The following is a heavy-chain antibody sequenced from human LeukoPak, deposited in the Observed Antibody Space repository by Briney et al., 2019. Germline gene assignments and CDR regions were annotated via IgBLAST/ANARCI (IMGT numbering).Heavy chain of an antibody. CDR2: ISSSSSYI. Sequence: PGGSPRLSCAASGFTFNRYSMNWVRQAPGKGLEWVSSISSSSSYIYYAHSVKGRFTISRDNAKNSLYLQMNTLRAEDTAVYYCARAYSESYGLGYYYMDVWGKGTTVTISS. J-gene: IGHJ6*03. V-gene: IGHV3-21*01. CDR3: ARAYSESYGLGYYYMDV. D-gene: IGHD1-26*01. CDR1: GFTFNRYS.